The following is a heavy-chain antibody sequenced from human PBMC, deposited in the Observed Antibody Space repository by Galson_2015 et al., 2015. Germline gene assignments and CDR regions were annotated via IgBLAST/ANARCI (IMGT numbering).Heavy chain of an antibody. CDR1: GDSVSSNSAA. CDR2: TYYRSKWNN. D-gene: IGHD7-27*01. V-gene: IGHV6-1*01. Sequence: CAISGDSVSSNSAAWTWIRQSPSRGLEWLGRTYYRSKWNNDYAVSMKSRITINPDTSKNQFSLQLNSVTPEDTAVYYCARWGPWGAIDYWGQGALVTVFS. CDR3: ARWGPWGAIDY. J-gene: IGHJ4*02.